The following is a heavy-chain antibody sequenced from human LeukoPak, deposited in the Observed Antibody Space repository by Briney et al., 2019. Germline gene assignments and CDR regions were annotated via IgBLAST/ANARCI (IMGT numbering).Heavy chain of an antibody. Sequence: SETLSLTCALSGGSISSGGYSWSWIRQPLGKGLEWIGYIYHTGSTYCNPSLKSRVTISVDTSENQFSLRLSSVTAADTAVYYCARLQYCSGTSCYWFDPWGQGTLVTVSS. CDR2: IYHTGST. D-gene: IGHD2-2*01. V-gene: IGHV4-30-2*01. CDR3: ARLQYCSGTSCYWFDP. CDR1: GGSISSGGYS. J-gene: IGHJ5*02.